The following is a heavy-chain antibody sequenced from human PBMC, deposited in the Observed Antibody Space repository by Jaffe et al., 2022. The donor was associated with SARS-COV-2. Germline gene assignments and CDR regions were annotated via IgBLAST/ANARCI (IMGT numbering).Heavy chain of an antibody. J-gene: IGHJ5*02. CDR3: VRGYSSVGWFDP. CDR1: SGSISDYY. Sequence: QVQLQESGPGLVKPSETLSLTCTVSSGSISDYYWSWIRQPPGKGLEWIGYIYYSGDTDYNPSLKSRVTMSVDTSKSHFSLKLSSVTAADTAVYYCVRGYSSVGWFDPWGQGTLVTVSS. V-gene: IGHV4-59*01. CDR2: IYYSGDT. D-gene: IGHD6-19*01.